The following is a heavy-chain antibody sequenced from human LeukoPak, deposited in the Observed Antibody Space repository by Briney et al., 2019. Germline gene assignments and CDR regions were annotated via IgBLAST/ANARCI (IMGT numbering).Heavy chain of an antibody. CDR1: GGSISSHY. CDR2: IYYSGST. V-gene: IGHV4-59*11. CDR3: ARAGNSGYDPFDY. J-gene: IGHJ4*02. Sequence: SETLSLTCTVSGGSISSHYWSWIRQPPGKGLEWMGYIYYSGSTNYNPSLKSRVTISVDTSKNQFSLKLSSVTAADTAVYYCARAGNSGYDPFDYWGQGTLVTVSS. D-gene: IGHD5-12*01.